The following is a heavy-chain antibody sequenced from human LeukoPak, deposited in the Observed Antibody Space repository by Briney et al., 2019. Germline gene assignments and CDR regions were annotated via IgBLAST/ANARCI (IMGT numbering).Heavy chain of an antibody. J-gene: IGHJ4*02. Sequence: ASVKVSCKASGYTFTSYYMHWVRQAPGQGLEWMGIINPSGGSTSYAQKFQGRVTMTRDMSTSKVYMELSSLRSEDTGVYYCARVYSGYDPFDYWGQGTLVTVPS. V-gene: IGHV1-46*01. D-gene: IGHD5-12*01. CDR2: INPSGGST. CDR3: ARVYSGYDPFDY. CDR1: GYTFTSYY.